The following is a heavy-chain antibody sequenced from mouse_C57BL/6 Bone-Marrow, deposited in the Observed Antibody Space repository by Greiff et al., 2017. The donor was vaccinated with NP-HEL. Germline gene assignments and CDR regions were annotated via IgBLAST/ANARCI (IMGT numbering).Heavy chain of an antibody. CDR3: ARGGLRLLFDY. CDR1: GYAFTNYL. D-gene: IGHD2-2*01. CDR2: INPGSGGT. Sequence: VMLVESGAELVRPGTSVKVSCKASGYAFTNYLIEWVKQRPGQGLEWIGVINPGSGGTNYNEKFKGKATLTADKSSSTAYMQLSSLTSEDSAVYFCARGGLRLLFDYWGQGTTLTVSS. J-gene: IGHJ2*01. V-gene: IGHV1-54*01.